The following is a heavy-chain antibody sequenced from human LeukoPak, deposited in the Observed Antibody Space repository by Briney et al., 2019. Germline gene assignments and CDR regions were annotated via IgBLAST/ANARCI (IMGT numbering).Heavy chain of an antibody. CDR3: ARSMVTTDRNFDH. J-gene: IGHJ4*01. Sequence: SETLSLTCTVSSGSISNSNYYWGWVRQPPGKGLEWIGSIFYSGSTDYNPSLTSRVTISLDTSKNQFSLSLNSVTAADTAVFYCARSMVTTDRNFDHWGQGTLVTVSS. CDR2: IFYSGST. D-gene: IGHD2-21*02. CDR1: SGSISNSNYY. V-gene: IGHV4-39*07.